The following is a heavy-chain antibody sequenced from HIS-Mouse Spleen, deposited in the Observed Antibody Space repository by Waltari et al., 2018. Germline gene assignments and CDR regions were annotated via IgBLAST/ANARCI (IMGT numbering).Heavy chain of an antibody. V-gene: IGHV1-69*09. CDR1: GYPFTSYD. J-gene: IGHJ3*02. CDR3: ARHPEIAAAVGAFDI. D-gene: IGHD6-13*01. Sequence: QVQLVQSGAEVKQPGASVKVSCTASGYPFTSYDINWVRSATGQGLEWMGWINPILGIANYAQKFQGRVTITADKSTSTAYMELSSLRSEDTAVYYCARHPEIAAAVGAFDIWGQGTMVTVSS. CDR2: INPILGIA.